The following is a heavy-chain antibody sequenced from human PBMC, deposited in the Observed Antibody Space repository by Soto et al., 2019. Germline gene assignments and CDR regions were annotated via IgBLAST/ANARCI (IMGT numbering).Heavy chain of an antibody. J-gene: IGHJ4*01. CDR1: GFSLSTSGMC. CDR3: ARVRYSSGLWWGFDY. CDR2: IDGDEDK. V-gene: IGHV2-70*01. Sequence: SRPTLVNPTHTLTLTCTFSGFSLSTSGMCVSWIRQPPGKALEWLALIDGDEDKYYSTSLKTRLTISKDTSQHQVVLTLTNLEPVGTTTYYCARVRYSSGLWWGFDYWGQGTLVAVSS. D-gene: IGHD6-19*01.